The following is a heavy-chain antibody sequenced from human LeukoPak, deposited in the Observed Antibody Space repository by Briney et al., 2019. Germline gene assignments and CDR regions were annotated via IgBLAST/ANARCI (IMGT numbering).Heavy chain of an antibody. Sequence: GGSLRLSCAASGFTFSSYDMHWVRQATGKGPEWVSAIGTAGDTYYPGSVKSRFTISRENAKNSLYLQMNSLRAGDTAVYYCARGDTMVRGVPYYGMDVWGQGTTVTVSS. CDR2: IGTAGDT. D-gene: IGHD3-10*01. CDR1: GFTFSSYD. V-gene: IGHV3-13*01. J-gene: IGHJ6*02. CDR3: ARGDTMVRGVPYYGMDV.